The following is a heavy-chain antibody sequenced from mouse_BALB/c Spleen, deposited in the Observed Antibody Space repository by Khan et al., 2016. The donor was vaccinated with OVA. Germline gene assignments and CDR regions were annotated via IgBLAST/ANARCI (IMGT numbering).Heavy chain of an antibody. CDR2: ISYSGST. Sequence: VQLKESGPGLVKPSQSLSLTCTVTGYSITSDYAWYWIRQFPGNKLEWMGYISYSGSTNYNPALKSRISITRDTSKNQFFLQLNSVTTEDTATYYCARDGSRYNYAMDYWGQGTSVTVSS. V-gene: IGHV3-2*02. J-gene: IGHJ4*01. CDR3: ARDGSRYNYAMDY. D-gene: IGHD2-3*01. CDR1: GYSITSDYA.